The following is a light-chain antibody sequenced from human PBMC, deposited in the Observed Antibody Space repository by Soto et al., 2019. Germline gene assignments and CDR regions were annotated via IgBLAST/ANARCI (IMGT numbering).Light chain of an antibody. CDR1: QSVSSN. CDR2: GAS. Sequence: EIVMTQSPATLSVSPGERATLSCRASQSVSSNLAWYQQKPGQAHRLLIYGASTRATGIPARFSGSGAGTEFSLTISRLQSEDFAVYYCQQYNSWPPLTFGGDTKVEI. V-gene: IGKV3D-15*01. J-gene: IGKJ4*01. CDR3: QQYNSWPPLT.